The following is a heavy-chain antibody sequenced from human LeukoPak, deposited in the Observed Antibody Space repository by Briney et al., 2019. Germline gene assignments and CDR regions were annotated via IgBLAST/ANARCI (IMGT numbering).Heavy chain of an antibody. D-gene: IGHD2-15*01. V-gene: IGHV4-59*01. CDR2: IYYSGST. CDR3: ARVALDIVVVVAATPEWYFDL. J-gene: IGHJ2*01. CDR1: GGSISSYY. Sequence: SETLSLTCTVSGGSISSYYWSLIRQPPGKGLEWIGYIYYSGSTNYNPSLKSRVTISVDTSKNQFSLKLSSVTAADTAVYYCARVALDIVVVVAATPEWYFDLWGRGTLVTVSS.